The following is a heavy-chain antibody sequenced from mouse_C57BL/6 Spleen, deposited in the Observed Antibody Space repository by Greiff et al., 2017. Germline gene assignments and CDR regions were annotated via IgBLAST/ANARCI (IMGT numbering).Heavy chain of an antibody. CDR3: TRDAGGSSYHWYFDV. J-gene: IGHJ1*03. D-gene: IGHD1-1*01. CDR1: GFTFSSYA. CDR2: ISSGGDYI. V-gene: IGHV5-9-1*02. Sequence: EVQVVESGEGLVKPGGSLKLSCAASGFTFSSYAMSWVRQTPEKRLEWVAYISSGGDYIYYADTVKGRFTISRDNARNTLYLQMSSLKSEDTAMYYCTRDAGGSSYHWYFDVWGTGTTVTVSS.